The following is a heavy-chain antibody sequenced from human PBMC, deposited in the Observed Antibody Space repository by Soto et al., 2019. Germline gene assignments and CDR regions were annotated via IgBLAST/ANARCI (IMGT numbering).Heavy chain of an antibody. D-gene: IGHD1-1*01. CDR2: TSDYIHRT. CDR1: GYSFTNYG. V-gene: IGHV1-18*01. CDR3: XXXRSNSDY. Sequence: QVQLVQSGAEVQKPGASVKVSCKASGYSFTNYGISWVRQAPGQGLEWMGWTSDYIHRTDYAQKFXGXXXXXXXXXXXXXXXXXXXXXXXXXXXXXXXXXRSNSDYWGQGTLVTVSS. J-gene: IGHJ4*02.